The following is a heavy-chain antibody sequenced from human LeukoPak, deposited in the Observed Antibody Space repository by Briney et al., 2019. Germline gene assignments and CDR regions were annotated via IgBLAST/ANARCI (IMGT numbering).Heavy chain of an antibody. CDR1: GFTFSSYS. D-gene: IGHD3-10*01. J-gene: IGHJ4*02. V-gene: IGHV3-21*01. CDR2: ISSSSSYI. Sequence: GESLRLSCAASGFTFSSYSMNWVRQAPGKGLEWVSSISSSSSYIYYADSVKGRFTISRDNAKDSLYLQMNSLRAEDTAVYYCARDVTMVRGVSLWGQGTLVTVSS. CDR3: ARDVTMVRGVSL.